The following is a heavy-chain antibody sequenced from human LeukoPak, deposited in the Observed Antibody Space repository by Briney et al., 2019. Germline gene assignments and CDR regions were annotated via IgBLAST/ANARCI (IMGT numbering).Heavy chain of an antibody. Sequence: GASVKVSCKASGGTFSSYAINWVRQAPGQGLEWMGGIIPIFGTTNYAQKFQGRVTITADKSTSTAYMELSSLRSEDTAVYYCATGETWFDPWGQGTLVTVSS. D-gene: IGHD5-24*01. CDR3: ATGETWFDP. J-gene: IGHJ5*02. V-gene: IGHV1-69*06. CDR1: GGTFSSYA. CDR2: IIPIFGTT.